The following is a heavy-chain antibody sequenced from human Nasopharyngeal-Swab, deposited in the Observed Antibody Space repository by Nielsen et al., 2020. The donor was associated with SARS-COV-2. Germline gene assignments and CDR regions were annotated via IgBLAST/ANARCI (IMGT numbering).Heavy chain of an antibody. J-gene: IGHJ4*02. V-gene: IGHV3-30*18. D-gene: IGHD2-21*01. CDR3: AKDRIVVAGISD. CDR1: GFTFSSYG. CDR2: ISYDGSNK. Sequence: GESLKISCAASGFTFSSYGMHWVRQAPGKGLEWVAVISYDGSNKYYADSVKGRFTISRDNSKNTLYLQMNSLRAEDTAVYYRAKDRIVVAGISDWGQGTLVTVSS.